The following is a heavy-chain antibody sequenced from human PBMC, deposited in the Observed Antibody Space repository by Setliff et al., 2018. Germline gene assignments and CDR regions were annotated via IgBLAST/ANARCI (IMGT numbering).Heavy chain of an antibody. Sequence: GASVKVSCKASGYTFSAYYIHWVRQAPGQGLEWMGWINPHSGGTNFPQTFQGRVTMTRDTSINTAYMELSTLTSDDTAVYYCARGEHIVSGDFYHYIDVWGKGTTVTVSS. V-gene: IGHV1-2*02. CDR1: GYTFSAYY. CDR3: ARGEHIVSGDFYHYIDV. D-gene: IGHD2-15*01. J-gene: IGHJ6*03. CDR2: INPHSGGT.